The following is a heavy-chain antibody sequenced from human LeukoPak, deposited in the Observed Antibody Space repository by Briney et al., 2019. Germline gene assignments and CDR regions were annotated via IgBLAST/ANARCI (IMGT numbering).Heavy chain of an antibody. V-gene: IGHV1-69*05. CDR3: ASLSIAAAEN. J-gene: IGHJ4*02. CDR1: GGTFSSYA. Sequence: SVKVSCKASGGTFSSYAISWARQAPGQGLEWMGRIIPIFGTANYAQKFQGRVTITTDESTSTAYMELSSLRSEDMAVYYCASLSIAAAENWGQGTLVTVSS. D-gene: IGHD6-13*01. CDR2: IIPIFGTA.